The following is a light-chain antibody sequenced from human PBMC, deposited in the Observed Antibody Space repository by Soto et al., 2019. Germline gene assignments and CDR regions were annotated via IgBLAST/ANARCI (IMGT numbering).Light chain of an antibody. J-gene: IGLJ1*01. V-gene: IGLV2-14*01. Sequence: QSALTQPASVSGSPGQSITISCTGTSNDVGGYNYVSWYQHHPGKAPKLIIYEVTNRPSGISNRFSGSKSGNTASLTISGLQTEDEADYYCISFTSRHIYVFGTGTKLTVL. CDR2: EVT. CDR1: SNDVGGYNY. CDR3: ISFTSRHIYV.